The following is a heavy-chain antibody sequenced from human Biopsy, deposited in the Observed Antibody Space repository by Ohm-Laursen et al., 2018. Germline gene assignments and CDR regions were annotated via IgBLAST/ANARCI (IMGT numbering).Heavy chain of an antibody. CDR2: IYYSGST. V-gene: IGHV4-59*01. J-gene: IGHJ6*02. Sequence: SQTLSLTCTVSGGSISIDYWSWIRQTPGKGLEWIGYIYYSGSTNYNPSLKSRVTISVDTSKNQFSQRLNSVTAADTAVYYCARATNSTGWPYYYFYGMDVWGQGTTVTVSS. CDR3: ARATNSTGWPYYYFYGMDV. CDR1: GGSISIDY. D-gene: IGHD2/OR15-2a*01.